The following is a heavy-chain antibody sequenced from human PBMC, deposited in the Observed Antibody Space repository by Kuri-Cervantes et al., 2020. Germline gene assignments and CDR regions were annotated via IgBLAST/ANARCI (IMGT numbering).Heavy chain of an antibody. CDR3: ARETYDILTGYYGNYYYYMDV. CDR2: IIPIFGTA. V-gene: IGHV1-69*13. Sequence: SVKVSCKASGYTFTGYYMHWVRQAPGQGLEWMGGIIPIFGTANYAQKFQGRVTITADESTSTAYMELSSLRSEDTAVYYCARETYDILTGYYGNYYYYMDVWGKGTTVTVSS. J-gene: IGHJ6*03. D-gene: IGHD3-9*01. CDR1: GYTFTGYY.